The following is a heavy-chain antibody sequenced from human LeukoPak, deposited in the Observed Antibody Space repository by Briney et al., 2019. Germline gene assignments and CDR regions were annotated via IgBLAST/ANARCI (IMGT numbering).Heavy chain of an antibody. CDR1: GYSFTSYW. CDR3: ARRRVAINDYIWGSYRYYFDY. Sequence: GESLKISCKGSGYSFTSYWIGWVRQMPGKGLEWMGIIYPGDSDTRYSPSCQGQVTISADKSISTAYLKWSSLKASDTAMYYCARRRVAINDYIWGSYRYYFDYWGQGTLVTVSS. J-gene: IGHJ4*02. CDR2: IYPGDSDT. V-gene: IGHV5-51*01. D-gene: IGHD3-16*02.